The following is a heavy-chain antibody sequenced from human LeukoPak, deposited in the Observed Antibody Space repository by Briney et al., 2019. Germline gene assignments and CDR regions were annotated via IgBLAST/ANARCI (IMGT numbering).Heavy chain of an antibody. D-gene: IGHD3-3*01. V-gene: IGHV3-9*01. J-gene: IGHJ4*02. Sequence: GRSLRLSCAASGFIFDDYAMHWVRQAPGKGLEWVSGISWNSDGIGYADSVKGRFTISRDNSKRTLFLQMNSLRAEDTAFYYCAKAELGVDTFFDYWGQGTLVTVSS. CDR2: ISWNSDGI. CDR3: AKAELGVDTFFDY. CDR1: GFIFDDYA.